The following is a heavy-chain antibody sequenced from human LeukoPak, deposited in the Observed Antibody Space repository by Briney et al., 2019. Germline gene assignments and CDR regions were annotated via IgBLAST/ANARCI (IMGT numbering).Heavy chain of an antibody. CDR3: ATDGTRYYDFWSGYLGTSGMDV. CDR1: GYTLTELS. V-gene: IGHV1-24*01. Sequence: VASVKVSCKVSGYTLTELSMHWVRQAPGKGLEWMGSFDPEDGETIYAQKFQGRVTMTEDTSTDTAYIELSSLRSEDTAVYYCATDGTRYYDFWSGYLGTSGMDVWGQGTTVTVSS. CDR2: FDPEDGET. J-gene: IGHJ6*02. D-gene: IGHD3-3*01.